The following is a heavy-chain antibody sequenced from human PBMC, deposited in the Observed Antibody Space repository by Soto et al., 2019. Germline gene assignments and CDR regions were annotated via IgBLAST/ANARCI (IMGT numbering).Heavy chain of an antibody. Sequence: GGSLRLSCAASGFTFDDYAMHWVRQAPGKGLEWVSGISWNSGSIGHADSVKGRFTISRDNAKNSRYLQMNSLRAEDTALYYCAKNGAVPAAKIGDRNNWFDPWGQGTLVTVSS. CDR1: GFTFDDYA. CDR2: ISWNSGSI. CDR3: AKNGAVPAAKIGDRNNWFDP. D-gene: IGHD2-2*01. V-gene: IGHV3-9*01. J-gene: IGHJ5*02.